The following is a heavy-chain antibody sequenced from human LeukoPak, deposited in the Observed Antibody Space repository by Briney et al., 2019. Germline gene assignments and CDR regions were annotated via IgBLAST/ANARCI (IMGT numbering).Heavy chain of an antibody. CDR3: SRESGPFSPFGH. CDR2: ISFSGYT. CDR1: GGSITSTNY. D-gene: IGHD1-26*01. J-gene: IGHJ4*02. Sequence: PSATLSLTCGVSGGSITSTNYWSLGRPPPGEGLEWIGEISFSGYTDFKPSLRSRVTMSLDESKNHLSLNLASVTAADAAVYYCSRESGPFSPFGHWGQGILVTVTS. V-gene: IGHV4-4*02.